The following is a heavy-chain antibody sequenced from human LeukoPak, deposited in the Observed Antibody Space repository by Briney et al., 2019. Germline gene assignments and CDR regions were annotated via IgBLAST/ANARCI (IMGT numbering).Heavy chain of an antibody. J-gene: IGHJ6*03. D-gene: IGHD2-2*01. V-gene: IGHV3-23*01. Sequence: PGGSLRLSCAASGFTFSSYAMSWVRQAPGKGLEWVSAISGSGGSTYYADSMKGRFTISRDNSKNTLYLQMNSLRAEDTAVFYCAKEGRYCSSTSCYPFYYYMDVWGKGTTVTVSS. CDR1: GFTFSSYA. CDR3: AKEGRYCSSTSCYPFYYYMDV. CDR2: ISGSGGST.